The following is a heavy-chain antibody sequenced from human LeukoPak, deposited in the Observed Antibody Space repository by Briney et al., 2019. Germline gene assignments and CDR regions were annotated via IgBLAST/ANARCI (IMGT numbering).Heavy chain of an antibody. V-gene: IGHV3-48*03. Sequence: GGSLRLSCAASGFTFSSHEMNWVRQAPGKGLGWVSYISSSGSTIYYADSVKGRFTISRDNAKNSLYLQMNSLRAEDTAVYYCARMSVSSFDYWGQGTLVTVSS. J-gene: IGHJ4*02. CDR1: GFTFSSHE. CDR2: ISSSGSTI. CDR3: ARMSVSSFDY.